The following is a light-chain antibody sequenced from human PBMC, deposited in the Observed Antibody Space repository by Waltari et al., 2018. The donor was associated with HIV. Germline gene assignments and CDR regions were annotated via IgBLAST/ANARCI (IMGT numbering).Light chain of an antibody. CDR1: QSVSSY. CDR3: QHRSNWPLT. CDR2: DAS. V-gene: IGKV3-11*01. Sequence: EIVLTQSPGTLSLSPGERANLSRRASQSVSSYLAWYQQKPGQAPRLLIYDASNRATGIPARFSGSGSGTDFTLTISSLEPEDFAVYYCQHRSNWPLTFGPGTKVDIK. J-gene: IGKJ3*01.